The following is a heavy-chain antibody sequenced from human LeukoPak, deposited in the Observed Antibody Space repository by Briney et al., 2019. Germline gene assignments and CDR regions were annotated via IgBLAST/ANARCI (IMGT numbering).Heavy chain of an antibody. J-gene: IGHJ6*03. CDR2: INHSGST. CDR3: ARGRGYSYGYRYYYYYMDV. Sequence: ETLSLTCAVYGGSFSGYYWSWIRQPPGKGLEWIGEINHSGSTNYNPPLKSRVTISVDTSKNQISLKLSSVTAADTAVYYCARGRGYSYGYRYYYYYMDVWGKGTTVTVSS. V-gene: IGHV4-34*01. CDR1: GGSFSGYY. D-gene: IGHD5-18*01.